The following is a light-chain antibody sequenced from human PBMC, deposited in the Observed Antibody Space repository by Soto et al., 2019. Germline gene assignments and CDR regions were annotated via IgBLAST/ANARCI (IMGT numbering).Light chain of an antibody. J-gene: IGKJ2*01. CDR3: QQYNTWYT. V-gene: IGKV3-15*01. CDR2: GAS. CDR1: QSVSSK. Sequence: EIVMTQSPATLSVSPGESATLSCRASQSVSSKLAWYQQKHGQAPRLLIYGASTRATGIPARFSGSGSGTEFTLTISGLQSEDFAVYYCQQYNTWYTFGQGTKLEIK.